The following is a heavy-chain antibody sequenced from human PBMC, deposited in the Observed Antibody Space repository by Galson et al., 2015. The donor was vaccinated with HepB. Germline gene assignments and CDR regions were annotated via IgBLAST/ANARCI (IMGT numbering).Heavy chain of an antibody. V-gene: IGHV1-69*02. CDR2: IIPILGIA. CDR3: ADLGDTYYYGSGSYYKRDAFDI. D-gene: IGHD3-10*01. Sequence: SVKVSCKASGGTFSSYTISWVRQAPGQGLEWMGRIIPILGIANYAQKFQGRVTVTADKSTSTAYMELSSLRSEDTAVYYCADLGDTYYYGSGSYYKRDAFDIWGQGTMVTVSS. CDR1: GGTFSSYT. J-gene: IGHJ3*02.